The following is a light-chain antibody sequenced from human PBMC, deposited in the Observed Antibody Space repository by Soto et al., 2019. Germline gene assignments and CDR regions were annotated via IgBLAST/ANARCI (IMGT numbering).Light chain of an antibody. Sequence: EIVLTQSPGTLSLSPGEGATLSCRASKSVYVNLAWYQQQPCQFPRLLIYGASTRATDISDRFSGSGSDTDLALTISSLEPEYFAVYYCLLYSFSPFTFVPGTKVKIK. J-gene: IGKJ3*01. CDR3: LLYSFSPFT. V-gene: IGKV3-20*01. CDR2: GAS. CDR1: KSVYVN.